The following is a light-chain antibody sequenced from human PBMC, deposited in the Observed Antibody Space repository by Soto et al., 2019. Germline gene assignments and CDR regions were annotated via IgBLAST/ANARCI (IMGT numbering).Light chain of an antibody. CDR2: DVS. CDR3: QQYSSSPT. Sequence: EIVLTQSPGTLSLSPGERATLSCRSSQSVSSNYLAWYQQKPDQAPRLVIYDVSGRATGIQDRFSGSGSGTYFTLTSSRLEPEDFALYYCQQYSSSPTFGQGTKVEIK. CDR1: QSVSSNY. J-gene: IGKJ1*01. V-gene: IGKV3-20*01.